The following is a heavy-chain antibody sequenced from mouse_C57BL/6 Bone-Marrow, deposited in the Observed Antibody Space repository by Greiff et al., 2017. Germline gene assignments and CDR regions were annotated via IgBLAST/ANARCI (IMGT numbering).Heavy chain of an antibody. Sequence: EVKLVESGGGLVQPGGSMKLSCVASGFTFSNYWMNWVRQSPEKGLEWVAQIRLKSDNYATHYAESVTGRFTISRDDSKSSVYLQMNNLRAEDTGIYCCTGPVVPYYYAMDYWGQGTSVTVSS. J-gene: IGHJ4*01. V-gene: IGHV6-3*01. CDR1: GFTFSNYW. D-gene: IGHD1-1*01. CDR2: IRLKSDNYAT. CDR3: TGPVVPYYYAMDY.